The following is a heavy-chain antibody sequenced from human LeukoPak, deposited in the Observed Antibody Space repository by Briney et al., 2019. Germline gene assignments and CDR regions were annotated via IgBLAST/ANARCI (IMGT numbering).Heavy chain of an antibody. Sequence: GGSLRLSCTASGFTFTNYGMSWVRQAPGKGLEWVSVISGGGGSTYYAHSVMGRFTISRDKSKNTLYPQMNSLRAEDTAVYYCAKDHSSGYPDAFDIWGQGTMVTVSS. D-gene: IGHD3-10*01. J-gene: IGHJ3*02. V-gene: IGHV3-23*01. CDR1: GFTFTNYG. CDR2: ISGGGGST. CDR3: AKDHSSGYPDAFDI.